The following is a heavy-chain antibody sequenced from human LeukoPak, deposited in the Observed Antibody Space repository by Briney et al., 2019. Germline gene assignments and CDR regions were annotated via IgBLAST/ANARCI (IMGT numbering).Heavy chain of an antibody. Sequence: SETLSLTCTVFGGSISSYYWSWIRQPPGKGLEWIGYIYYSGSTNYNPSPKSRVTISVDTSKNQFSLKLSSVTAADTAVYYCARENGGDFDYWGQGTLVTVSS. J-gene: IGHJ4*02. CDR2: IYYSGST. CDR3: ARENGGDFDY. CDR1: GGSISSYY. D-gene: IGHD3-16*01. V-gene: IGHV4-59*01.